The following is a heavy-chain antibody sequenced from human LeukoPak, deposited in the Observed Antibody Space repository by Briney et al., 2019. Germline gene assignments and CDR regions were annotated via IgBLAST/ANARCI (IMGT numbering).Heavy chain of an antibody. Sequence: GASVKVSRKASGYTFTSYYMHWVRQAPGQGLEWMGIINPSGGSTSYAQKFQGRVTMTRDTSTSTVYMELRSLRSEDTAVYYCAREVGYYGSGSYGGQGTLVTVSS. CDR1: GYTFTSYY. CDR3: AREVGYYGSGSY. D-gene: IGHD3-10*01. V-gene: IGHV1-46*01. CDR2: INPSGGST. J-gene: IGHJ4*02.